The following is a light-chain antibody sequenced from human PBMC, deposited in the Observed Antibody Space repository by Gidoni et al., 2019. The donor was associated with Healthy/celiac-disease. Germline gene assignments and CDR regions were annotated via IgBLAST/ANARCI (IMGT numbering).Light chain of an antibody. CDR2: PVS. Sequence: QSALTQPASVSGSPGQSLTLSCTGTSSDVGGYNYVSGYQQHPGKAHKLMIYPVSHRPSGFANRFSVSKSVNTASLTISGLQAEDEADYYCSAYTSSSTRFFGTGTKVTVL. J-gene: IGLJ1*01. CDR3: SAYTSSSTRF. V-gene: IGLV2-14*01. CDR1: SSDVGGYNY.